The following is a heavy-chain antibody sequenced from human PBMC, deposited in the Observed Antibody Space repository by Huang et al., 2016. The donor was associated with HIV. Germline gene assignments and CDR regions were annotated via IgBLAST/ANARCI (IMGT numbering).Heavy chain of an antibody. V-gene: IGHV1-2*02. CDR1: GYTFADYF. CDR3: TRDGVAPDEEFDY. Sequence: QVQLVQSGAEVKKPGASVKASCKPSGYTFADYFIHWVRQAPGQGLEWMAWLNPKNGATNDAQKFLGRVTVTGDTSINTAYMEFSGLTSDDTANYYCTRDGVAPDEEFDYWGQGTLIIVSS. CDR2: LNPKNGAT. D-gene: IGHD5-12*01. J-gene: IGHJ4*02.